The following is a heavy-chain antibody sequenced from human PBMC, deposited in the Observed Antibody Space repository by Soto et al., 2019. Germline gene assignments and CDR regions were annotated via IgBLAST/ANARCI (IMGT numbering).Heavy chain of an antibody. J-gene: IGHJ4*02. V-gene: IGHV3-11*01. Sequence: GGSLKLSCAASGFTFSDYYMSWIRQAPGKGLEWVSYISSSGSTIYYADSVKGRFTISRDNAKNSLYLQMNSLRAEDTAVYYCQGQWLASFDYWGQGTLVTVSS. D-gene: IGHD6-19*01. CDR2: ISSSGSTI. CDR1: GFTFSDYY. CDR3: QGQWLASFDY.